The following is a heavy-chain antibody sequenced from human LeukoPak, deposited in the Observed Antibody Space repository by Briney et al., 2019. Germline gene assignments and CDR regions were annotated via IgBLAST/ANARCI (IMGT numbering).Heavy chain of an antibody. Sequence: ASVKVSCKALGYTFTSNYMHWVRQAPGQGPEWMGVISPSGGLTTYAQKFQGRVTMTRDTSTSTVYMELSSLRSEDTAVYYCAREIGPIQLHLWGSAFDYWGQGTLVTVSS. CDR3: AREIGPIQLHLWGSAFDY. CDR2: ISPSGGLT. V-gene: IGHV1-46*01. J-gene: IGHJ4*02. D-gene: IGHD5-24*01. CDR1: GYTFTSNY.